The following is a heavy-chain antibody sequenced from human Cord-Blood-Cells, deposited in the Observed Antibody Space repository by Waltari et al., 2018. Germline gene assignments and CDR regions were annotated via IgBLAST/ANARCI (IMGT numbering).Heavy chain of an antibody. V-gene: IGHV4-59*01. J-gene: IGHJ3*02. Sequence: QVQLQESGPGLVKPSETLSLTCTVSGGSISSYYWSWIRQPPGKGLEWIGYIYYSGSTNYNPALKSRVTISVDMSKNQFSLKLSSGTAADTAVYYCARVSSSWYLDAFDIWGQGTMVTVSS. CDR3: ARVSSSWYLDAFDI. CDR1: GGSISSYY. D-gene: IGHD6-13*01. CDR2: IYYSGST.